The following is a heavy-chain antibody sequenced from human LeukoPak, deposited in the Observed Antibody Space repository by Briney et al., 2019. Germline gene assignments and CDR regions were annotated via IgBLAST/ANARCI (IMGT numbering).Heavy chain of an antibody. J-gene: IGHJ6*03. CDR2: ISSSGSTI. CDR1: GFTFSSYE. Sequence: PGGSLRLSCAASGFTFSSYEMNWVRQAPGKGLVWVSYISSSGSTIYYADSVKGRFTISRDNAKNSLYLQMNSLRAEDTAVYYCASAGHYGDYYYYYTDVWGKGTTVTVSS. D-gene: IGHD4-17*01. V-gene: IGHV3-48*03. CDR3: ASAGHYGDYYYYYTDV.